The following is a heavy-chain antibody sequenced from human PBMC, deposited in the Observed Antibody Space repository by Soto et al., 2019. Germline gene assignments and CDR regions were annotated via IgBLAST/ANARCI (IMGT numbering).Heavy chain of an antibody. V-gene: IGHV1-69*02. CDR3: ARQAGPDCSGGSCYSRDPYYYYYMDV. J-gene: IGHJ6*03. D-gene: IGHD2-15*01. CDR2: IIPILGIA. CDR1: GGTFSSYT. Sequence: ASVKVSCKASGGTFSSYTISWVRQTPGQGLEWMGRIIPILGIANYAQKFQGRVTITTDKATGTAYMELSSLTSEDTAVYYCARQAGPDCSGGSCYSRDPYYYYYMDVWGKGTTVTVSS.